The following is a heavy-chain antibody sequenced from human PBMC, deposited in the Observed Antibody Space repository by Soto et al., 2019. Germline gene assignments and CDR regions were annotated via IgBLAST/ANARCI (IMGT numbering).Heavy chain of an antibody. CDR1: GYTFTSYD. V-gene: IGHV1-8*01. Sequence: QVQLVQSGAEVKKPGASVKVSCKASGYTFTSYDINWVRQATGQGLEWMGWMNPNSGNTGYAQKFQGSVTMTRNTSISTAYMELSSLRSEDTAVYYCAIGHREGTTVALYYYYYLDVWGKGNTVTVSS. J-gene: IGHJ6*03. D-gene: IGHD4-17*01. CDR3: AIGHREGTTVALYYYYYLDV. CDR2: MNPNSGNT.